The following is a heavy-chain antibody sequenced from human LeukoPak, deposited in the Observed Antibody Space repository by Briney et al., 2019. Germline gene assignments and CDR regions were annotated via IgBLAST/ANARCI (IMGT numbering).Heavy chain of an antibody. CDR1: GGSISSGSYY. Sequence: SQTLSLTCTVSGGSISSGSYYWGWIRQPAGKGLEWIGRIYTSGSTNYNPSLKSRVTISVDTSKNQFSLKLSSVTAADTAVYYCARAWGTAGYDSSGYYSFHWFDPWGQGTLVTVSS. V-gene: IGHV4-61*02. D-gene: IGHD3-22*01. CDR3: ARAWGTAGYDSSGYYSFHWFDP. CDR2: IYTSGST. J-gene: IGHJ5*02.